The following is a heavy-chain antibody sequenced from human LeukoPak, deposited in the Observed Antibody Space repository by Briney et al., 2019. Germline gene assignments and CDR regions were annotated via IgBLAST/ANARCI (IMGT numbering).Heavy chain of an antibody. J-gene: IGHJ5*02. D-gene: IGHD2-15*01. Sequence: SETLSLTCAVFGWTFSDYYWAWLRQSPGRGLEWMGETHRGGGRYYTPPLKGRVTMSIDTSKNQFYLKLTSVTAADTAVYYCARGVYPGCSGDRCASVKNWFDPWGHGILVTVSS. CDR2: THRGGGR. V-gene: IGHV4-34*01. CDR3: ARGVYPGCSGDRCASVKNWFDP. CDR1: GWTFSDYY.